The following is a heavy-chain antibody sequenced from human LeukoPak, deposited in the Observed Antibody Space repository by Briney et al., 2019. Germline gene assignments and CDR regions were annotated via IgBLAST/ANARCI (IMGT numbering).Heavy chain of an antibody. CDR2: IWYDGSNK. J-gene: IGHJ3*02. V-gene: IGHV3-33*01. CDR1: GFTFSSYG. CDR3: ARTYSSSWRDAFDI. D-gene: IGHD6-13*01. Sequence: PGGSLRLSCAASGFTFSSYGMRWVRQAPGKGLEWVAVIWYDGSNKYYADSVKGRFTISRDNSKNTLYLQMNSLRAEDTAVYYCARTYSSSWRDAFDIWGQGTMVTVSS.